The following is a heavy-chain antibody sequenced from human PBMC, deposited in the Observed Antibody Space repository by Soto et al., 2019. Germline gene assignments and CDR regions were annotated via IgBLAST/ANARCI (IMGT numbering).Heavy chain of an antibody. D-gene: IGHD2-15*01. V-gene: IGHV3-13*04. CDR3: PRGVVAYFYY. J-gene: IGHJ4*02. CDR2: IGTAGDT. Sequence: EVQLVESGGGLVQPGGSLRLSCAASGFTFSSYDMHWVRQATGKGLEWVSAIGTAGDTYYPGSVKGRFTITRENAKNCFYLQMNSMRACDTSVYYCPRGVVAYFYYWGQGALVTVSS. CDR1: GFTFSSYD.